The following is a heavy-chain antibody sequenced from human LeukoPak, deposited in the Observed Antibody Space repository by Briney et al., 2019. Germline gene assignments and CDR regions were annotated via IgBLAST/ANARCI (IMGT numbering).Heavy chain of an antibody. D-gene: IGHD3-10*01. CDR3: ATGSRLFDY. Sequence: SETLSLTCAVYGGSFSGYYWSWIRQPPGKGLEWIGEINHSGSTNYNPSLKSRVTISVDTSKNQFSLKLSSVTAADTAVYYCATGSRLFDYWGQGTLVTVSS. CDR2: INHSGST. V-gene: IGHV4-34*01. CDR1: GGSFSGYY. J-gene: IGHJ4*02.